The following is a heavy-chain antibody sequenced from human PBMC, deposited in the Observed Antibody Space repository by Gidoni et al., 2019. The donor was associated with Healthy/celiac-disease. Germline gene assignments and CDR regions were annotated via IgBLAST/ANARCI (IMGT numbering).Heavy chain of an antibody. Sequence: EVQLVESGGGLVKPGGSLRLSCAASGFIFSSYSMNWVRQAPGTGLEWVSSISSSSSYIYYADSVKGRFTISRDNAKNSLYLQMNSLRAEDTAVYYCARDLVVVVPAASRPYYYGMDVWGQGTTVTVSS. CDR3: ARDLVVVVPAASRPYYYGMDV. J-gene: IGHJ6*02. V-gene: IGHV3-21*01. CDR2: ISSSSSYI. D-gene: IGHD2-2*01. CDR1: GFIFSSYS.